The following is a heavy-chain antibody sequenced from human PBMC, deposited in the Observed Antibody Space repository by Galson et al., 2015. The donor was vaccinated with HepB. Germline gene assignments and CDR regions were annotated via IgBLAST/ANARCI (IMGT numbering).Heavy chain of an antibody. CDR3: ARDTGGSYLDSRDY. D-gene: IGHD1-26*01. V-gene: IGHV3-23*01. CDR2: ISGSGGST. Sequence: SLRLSCAASGFTFSSYAMSWVRQAPGKGLEWVSAISGSGGSTYYADSVKGRFTISRDNPKNSLYLQMNSLRAEDTAVYYCARDTGGSYLDSRDYWGQGTLVTVSS. CDR1: GFTFSSYA. J-gene: IGHJ4*02.